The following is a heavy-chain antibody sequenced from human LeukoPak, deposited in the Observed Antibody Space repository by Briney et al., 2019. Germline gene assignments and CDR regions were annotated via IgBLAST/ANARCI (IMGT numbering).Heavy chain of an antibody. D-gene: IGHD2-2*01. J-gene: IGHJ5*02. CDR3: ARDIGYCTSANCYGRFNWFDP. CDR1: GGSISGYY. Sequence: PSETPSLTCTVSGGSISGYYWSWIRHPAGKGLEWIGRVYASGSTHYNPSVKSRVTMSVDASRNQFSLKLSSVTAADTAVYFCARDIGYCTSANCYGRFNWFDPWGQGTLVTVSS. CDR2: VYASGST. V-gene: IGHV4-4*07.